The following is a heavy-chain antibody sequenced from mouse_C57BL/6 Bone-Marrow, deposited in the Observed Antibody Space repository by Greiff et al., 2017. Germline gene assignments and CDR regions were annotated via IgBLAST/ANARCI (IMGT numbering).Heavy chain of an antibody. V-gene: IGHV1-52*01. CDR1: GYTFTSYW. D-gene: IGHD1-1*01. CDR2: IDPSDSDT. J-gene: IGHJ2*01. CDR3: ARPLCYYGSSYDY. Sequence: QVQLQQPGAELVRPGSSVKLSCKASGYTFTSYWMHWVKQRPIQGLEWIGNIDPSDSDTHYNQKFKDKATLTVDQSSSPAYMQLSSLTSEDSAVYDSARPLCYYGSSYDYWGQGTTRTVSS.